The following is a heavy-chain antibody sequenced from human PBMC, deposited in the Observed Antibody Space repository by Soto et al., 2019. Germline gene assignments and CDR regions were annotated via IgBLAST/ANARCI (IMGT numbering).Heavy chain of an antibody. CDR1: GFTFSSYA. V-gene: IGHV3-23*01. Sequence: GGSLRLSCAASGFTFSSYAMSWVRQAPGKGLEWVSAISGSGGSTYYADSVKGRFTISRDNSKNTLYLQMNSLRAEDTAVYYCANDKSYDFWSGYYQVDYWGRGTLVTVSS. CDR3: ANDKSYDFWSGYYQVDY. J-gene: IGHJ4*02. CDR2: ISGSGGST. D-gene: IGHD3-3*01.